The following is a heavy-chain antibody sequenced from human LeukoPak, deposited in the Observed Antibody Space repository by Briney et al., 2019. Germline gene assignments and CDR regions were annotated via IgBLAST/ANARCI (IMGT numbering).Heavy chain of an antibody. V-gene: IGHV3-53*01. J-gene: IGHJ3*02. D-gene: IGHD2-15*01. CDR3: ARDQGVHCSGGSCTAFDI. Sequence: GGSLRLSCAASGFTVSDSYMSWVRQAPGQGLEWVSIIYEDGSKYYADSVKGRFTTSRDNSQNTLYLQMNSLRAEDTAVYYCARDQGVHCSGGSCTAFDIWGQGTMVTVSS. CDR1: GFTVSDSY. CDR2: IYEDGSK.